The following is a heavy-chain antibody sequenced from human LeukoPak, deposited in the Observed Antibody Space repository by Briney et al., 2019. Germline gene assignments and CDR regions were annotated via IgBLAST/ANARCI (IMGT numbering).Heavy chain of an antibody. Sequence: PGGSLRLSCAASGFTFSSYAMNWVRQAPGKGLEWVSGISGGGRSTYYADSVKGRFTISRDNSKNTLYLQMDSLRAEDTALYYCAKGSGINHYHWIDPWGQGTLVTVSS. V-gene: IGHV3-23*01. J-gene: IGHJ5*02. CDR1: GFTFSSYA. D-gene: IGHD1-14*01. CDR2: ISGGGRST. CDR3: AKGSGINHYHWIDP.